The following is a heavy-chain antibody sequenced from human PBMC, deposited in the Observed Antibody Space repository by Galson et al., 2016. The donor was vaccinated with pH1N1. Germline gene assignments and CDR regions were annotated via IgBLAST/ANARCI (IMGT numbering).Heavy chain of an antibody. J-gene: IGHJ5*02. CDR3: APSPIGTRRNWFAP. V-gene: IGHV5-51*03. Sequence: QSGAEVKKPGDSLRISCKDSGYSFTAFWIAWVRQMPGKGLEWMGIIYPGDSDTRYSPSFQGQVTISVDKSITTAYLQWSSLKASDTAMYYCAPSPIGTRRNWFAPWGQGTRVIVSS. CDR2: IYPGDSDT. CDR1: GYSFTAFW. D-gene: IGHD3-10*01.